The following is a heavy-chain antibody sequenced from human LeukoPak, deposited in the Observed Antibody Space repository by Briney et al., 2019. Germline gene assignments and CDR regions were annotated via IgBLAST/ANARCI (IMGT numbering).Heavy chain of an antibody. D-gene: IGHD3-10*01. CDR3: AILGTGGS. Sequence: PSETLSLTCTVSGVSISSYYWSWIRQPPGKGLEWIGTIFYRGSTYYNPSLKSRVTISVDTSNNQFSLRLSSVTAADTAVYYCAILGTGGSWGQGTLVTVSS. CDR1: GVSISSYY. CDR2: IFYRGST. V-gene: IGHV4-59*04. J-gene: IGHJ5*02.